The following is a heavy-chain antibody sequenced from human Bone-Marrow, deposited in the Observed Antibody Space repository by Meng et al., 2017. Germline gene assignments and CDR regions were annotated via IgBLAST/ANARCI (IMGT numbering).Heavy chain of an antibody. CDR2: ISSSGSTI. D-gene: IGHD3-10*01. CDR3: ARDVLLWFGDHPDY. J-gene: IGHJ4*02. Sequence: GESLKISCAASGFTFSSYEMNWVRQAPGKGLEWVSYISSSGSTIYYADSVKGRFTISRDNAKNSLYLQMNSLRAEDTAVYYCARDVLLWFGDHPDYWGQGTLVTVSS. V-gene: IGHV3-48*03. CDR1: GFTFSSYE.